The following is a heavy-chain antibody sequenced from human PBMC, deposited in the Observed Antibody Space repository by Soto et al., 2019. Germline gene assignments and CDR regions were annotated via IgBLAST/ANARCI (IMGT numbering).Heavy chain of an antibody. Sequence: GGSLRLSCAASGFIVSNNYMTWVRQAPGKGLEWVSVIYSGGGAYYTDSVKGRFTISRDNSENTLYLQMNSLRAEDTAIYYCARATMIGLLSSWGQGTLVTVSS. V-gene: IGHV3-66*01. CDR1: GFIVSNNY. CDR3: ARATMIGLLSS. D-gene: IGHD3-22*01. CDR2: IYSGGGA. J-gene: IGHJ5*02.